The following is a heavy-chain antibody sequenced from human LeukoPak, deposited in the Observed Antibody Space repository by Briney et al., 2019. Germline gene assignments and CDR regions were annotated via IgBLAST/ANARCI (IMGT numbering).Heavy chain of an antibody. D-gene: IGHD2-21*02. J-gene: IGHJ4*02. CDR3: AVLAYCGGDCYSTPIFDY. Sequence: GGSLRLSCAASGFTFTSYAMSWVRQAPGKGLEWVSGINWNGGSTGYADSVKGRFTISRDNAKNSLYLQMNSLRAEDTAVYYCAVLAYCGGDCYSTPIFDYWGQGTLVTVSS. CDR2: INWNGGST. CDR1: GFTFTSYA. V-gene: IGHV3-20*04.